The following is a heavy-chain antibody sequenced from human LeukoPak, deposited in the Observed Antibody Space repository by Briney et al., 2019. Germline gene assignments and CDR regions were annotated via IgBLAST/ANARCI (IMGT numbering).Heavy chain of an antibody. D-gene: IGHD6-13*01. V-gene: IGHV3-15*01. CDR3: TTEVAIAAAGTLFDY. CDR1: GFTFINAW. CDR2: IKSKTDGGTT. Sequence: GGSLRLSCAASGFTFINAWMSWVRQAPGKGLEWVGRIKSKTDGGTTDYAAPVKGRFTISRDDSKNTLYLQMNSLKTEDTAVYYCTTEVAIAAAGTLFDYWGQGTLVTVSS. J-gene: IGHJ4*02.